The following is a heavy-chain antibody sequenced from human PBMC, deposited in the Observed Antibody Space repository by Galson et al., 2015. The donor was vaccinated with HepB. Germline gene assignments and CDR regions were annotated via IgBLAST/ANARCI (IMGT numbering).Heavy chain of an antibody. V-gene: IGHV3-33*01. Sequence: SLRLSCAASGFTFSDYGMHWVRQAPGKGLEWVGVIWYDESNKYYGDTVKGRFTISRDNSKNTLSLQISSLRAEDTGVYYCARGAHYFGSGHDAFDIWGQGTMVTVSS. D-gene: IGHD3-10*01. CDR1: GFTFSDYG. CDR3: ARGAHYFGSGHDAFDI. CDR2: IWYDESNK. J-gene: IGHJ3*02.